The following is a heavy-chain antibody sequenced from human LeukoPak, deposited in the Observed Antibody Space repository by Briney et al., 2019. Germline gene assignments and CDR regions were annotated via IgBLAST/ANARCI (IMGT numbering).Heavy chain of an antibody. V-gene: IGHV1-8*03. Sequence: ASVKVSCKAAGYTFTNYHINWVRQATGQRLEWMGWMNPNSGNTGYAQKFQGRVTFTRDTSVSTAYMELNSLTSEDTAVYYCARMYYYDTSGNPNWFDPWGQGTLVTVSS. CDR2: MNPNSGNT. J-gene: IGHJ5*02. D-gene: IGHD3-22*01. CDR3: ARMYYYDTSGNPNWFDP. CDR1: GYTFTNYH.